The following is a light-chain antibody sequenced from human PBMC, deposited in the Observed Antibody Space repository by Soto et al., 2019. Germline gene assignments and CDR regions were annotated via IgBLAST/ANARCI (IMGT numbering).Light chain of an antibody. Sequence: DIQMTQSPSTLSASVGDRVTITCRASQTISNWLAWYQVKPGKAPKLLMHDAYSLESGVPTMFSGSASGADIPLTISILAPEDVAVYYCQQRSNLWTFGQGTKVDI. CDR1: QTISNW. V-gene: IGKV1-5*01. CDR3: QQRSNLWT. J-gene: IGKJ1*01. CDR2: DAY.